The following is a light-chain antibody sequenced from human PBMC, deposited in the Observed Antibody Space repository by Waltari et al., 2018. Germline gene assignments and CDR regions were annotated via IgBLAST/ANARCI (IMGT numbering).Light chain of an antibody. CDR2: GKN. Sequence: SSELTQDPAVSVALGQTVRITCQGDSLKSFYASWYQQKPGQAPVLVIYGKNSRPSGIPDRFSGSNSGNTASLTITGAQAEDEADYYCNSRDNNGNHLKVFGTGTKVTVL. V-gene: IGLV3-19*01. CDR1: SLKSFY. J-gene: IGLJ1*01. CDR3: NSRDNNGNHLKV.